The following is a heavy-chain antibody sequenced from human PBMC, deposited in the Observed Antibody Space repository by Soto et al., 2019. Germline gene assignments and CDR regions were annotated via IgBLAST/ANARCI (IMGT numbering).Heavy chain of an antibody. CDR2: ISAYNGDT. J-gene: IGHJ4*02. CDR1: GYTFTNYG. CDR3: ARDPPKSYGSGKGDY. V-gene: IGHV1-18*01. Sequence: QVQLVQSGAEVKMPGASVKVSCKASGYTFTNYGFSWVRQAPGQGLQWVGWISAYNGDTNYAQRFQGRGTLTTDTSTSKAYMELRSLRSDDTAVYYCARDPPKSYGSGKGDYWGQGTPVTVSS. D-gene: IGHD3-10*01.